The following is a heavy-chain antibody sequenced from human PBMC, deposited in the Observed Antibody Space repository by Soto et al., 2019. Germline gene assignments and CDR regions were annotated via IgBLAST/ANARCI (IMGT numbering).Heavy chain of an antibody. V-gene: IGHV3-21*01. CDR1: GFTFSSYS. CDR2: ISSSSSYI. J-gene: IGHJ6*02. Sequence: GGSLRLSCAASGFTFSSYSMNWVRQAPGKGLEWVSSISSSSSYIYYADSVKGRFTISRDNAKNSLYLQMNSLRAEDTAVYYCARDPKSMGYYYYYGMDVWGPGTKVTVSS. CDR3: ARDPKSMGYYYYYGMDV. D-gene: IGHD2-21*01.